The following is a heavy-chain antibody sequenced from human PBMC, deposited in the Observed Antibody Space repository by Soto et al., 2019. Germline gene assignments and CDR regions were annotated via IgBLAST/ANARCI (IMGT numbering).Heavy chain of an antibody. CDR3: AGYCSSTSCYMDV. J-gene: IGHJ6*02. V-gene: IGHV1-69*13. Sequence: SVKVSCKASGGAFSSYAISWVRQAPGQGLEWMGGIIPIFGTANYAQKFQGRVTITADESTSTAYMELSSLRSEDTAVYYCAGYCSSTSCYMDVWGQGTTVTVSS. CDR1: GGAFSSYA. D-gene: IGHD2-2*01. CDR2: IIPIFGTA.